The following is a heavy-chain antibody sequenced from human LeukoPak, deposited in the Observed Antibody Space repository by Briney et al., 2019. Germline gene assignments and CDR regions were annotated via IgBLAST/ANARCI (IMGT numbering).Heavy chain of an antibody. J-gene: IGHJ3*02. CDR2: ISAYNGNT. CDR1: GYTFTSYG. V-gene: IGHV1-18*01. Sequence: GASVKVSCKASGYTFTSYGISWVRQAPGQGLEWMGWISAYNGNTNYAQKLQGRVTMTTDTSTSTAYMELRSLRSDDTAVYYCARVNSGTKKLLGAFDIWGQGTMVTVSS. CDR3: ARVNSGTKKLLGAFDI. D-gene: IGHD1-26*01.